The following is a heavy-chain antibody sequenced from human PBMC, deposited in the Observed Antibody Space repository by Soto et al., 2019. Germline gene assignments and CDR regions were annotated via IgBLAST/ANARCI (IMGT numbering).Heavy chain of an antibody. CDR1: GYTFTSYD. Sequence: ASVKVSCKASGYTFTSYDINWVRQATGQGLEWMGWMNPNSGNTGYAQKFQGRVTMTRNTSISTAYMELSSLRSEDTAVYYRARGSSGKDAFDIWGQGTMVTVSS. CDR3: ARGSSGKDAFDI. J-gene: IGHJ3*02. D-gene: IGHD6-19*01. CDR2: MNPNSGNT. V-gene: IGHV1-8*01.